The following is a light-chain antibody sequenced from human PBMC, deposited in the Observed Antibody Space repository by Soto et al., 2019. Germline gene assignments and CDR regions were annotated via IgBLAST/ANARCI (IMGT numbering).Light chain of an antibody. CDR2: EVS. CDR3: CSYAGSLWV. CDR1: SSDVGSYNL. Sequence: QSALTQPASVSGSPGQSITISCTGTSSDVGSYNLVSWYQQHPGKAPKLMIYEVSKQPSGVSNRFSGSKSGNTASLTISGLQAEDEADYYCCSYAGSLWVFGGGTKLTVL. V-gene: IGLV2-23*02. J-gene: IGLJ3*02.